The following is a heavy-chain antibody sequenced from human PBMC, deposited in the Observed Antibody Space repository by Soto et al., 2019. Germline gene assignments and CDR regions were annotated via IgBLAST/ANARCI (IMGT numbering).Heavy chain of an antibody. V-gene: IGHV3-23*01. J-gene: IGHJ4*02. D-gene: IGHD6-13*01. CDR2: ISGSGGST. CDR1: GFTFSSYA. Sequence: EVQLLDSGGGLVQPGGSLRLSCAASGFTFSSYAMNWVRQAPGKGLEWVSVISGSGGSTYYADSVKGRFTISRDNSKNTLYLQMNRLRAEETAVYYCDRRGPGTEFDYWGQGTLVTVSS. CDR3: DRRGPGTEFDY.